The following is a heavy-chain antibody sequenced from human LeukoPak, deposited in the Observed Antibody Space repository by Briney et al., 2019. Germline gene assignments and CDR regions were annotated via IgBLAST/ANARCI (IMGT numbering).Heavy chain of an antibody. V-gene: IGHV4-39*07. Sequence: SETLSLTCTVSGGSISSHSSYWGWIRQPPGKGLEYIGNIFYSGTTYYNASLKSRVSISVDTSKNQFSLKLTSVTAADTAVYYCARVSFPDYWGYFDFWGQGTLVTVSS. CDR1: GGSISSHSSY. CDR3: ARVSFPDYWGYFDF. D-gene: IGHD3-16*02. J-gene: IGHJ4*02. CDR2: IFYSGTT.